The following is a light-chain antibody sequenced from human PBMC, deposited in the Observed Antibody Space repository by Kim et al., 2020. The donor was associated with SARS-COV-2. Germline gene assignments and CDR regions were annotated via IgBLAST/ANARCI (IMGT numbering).Light chain of an antibody. CDR3: QQYGSSPPRYT. CDR1: QSVSSSY. J-gene: IGKJ2*01. CDR2: GAS. V-gene: IGKV3-20*01. Sequence: PWERATHSCRASQSVSSSYIAWYQQKPGQAPRLLIFGASSRATCIPDRFSGSGSGTDFTLTISRLEPEDFAVYYCQQYGSSPPRYTFGQGTKLEI.